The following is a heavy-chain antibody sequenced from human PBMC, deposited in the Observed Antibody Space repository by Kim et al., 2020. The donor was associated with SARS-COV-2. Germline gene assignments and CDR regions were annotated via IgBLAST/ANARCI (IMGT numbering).Heavy chain of an antibody. J-gene: IGHJ3*02. CDR2: IYYSGST. Sequence: SETLSLTCTVSGGSISSGGYYWSWIRQHPGKGLEWIGYIYYSGSTYYNPSLKSRVTISVDTSKNQFSLKLSSVTAADTAVYYCARVSSFYYDSSGYYPYAFDIWAKGQWSPSLQ. D-gene: IGHD3-22*01. CDR1: GGSISSGGYY. V-gene: IGHV4-31*03. CDR3: ARVSSFYYDSSGYYPYAFDI.